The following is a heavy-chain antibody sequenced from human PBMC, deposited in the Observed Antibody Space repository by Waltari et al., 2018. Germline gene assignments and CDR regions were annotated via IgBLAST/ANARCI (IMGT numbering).Heavy chain of an antibody. Sequence: EVQLVESGGGLVQPGRSLRLSCAVAGFKVCGYAMHWVRQAPGKGLEWVSGISWNSDNIGYADSVKGRFTISRDNAKNSLYLQMNSLRPEDTALYYCAKGHSGSYGLKDWGQGTLVTVSS. CDR2: ISWNSDNI. CDR3: AKGHSGSYGLKD. J-gene: IGHJ4*02. V-gene: IGHV3-9*01. CDR1: GFKVCGYA. D-gene: IGHD1-26*01.